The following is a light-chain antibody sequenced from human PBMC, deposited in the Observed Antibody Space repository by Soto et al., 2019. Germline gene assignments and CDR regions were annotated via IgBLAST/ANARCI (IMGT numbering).Light chain of an antibody. V-gene: IGKV3-11*01. CDR3: QQRSNWPSIT. Sequence: EIVLTLSLGTLSLSTGERATLSCRASQSVSNYLAWYQQKPGQSPRLLIYDASTRAPGIPARFSGSGTGTDFTLTISSLEPEDSAVYHCQQRSNWPSITFGQGTRLEIK. CDR1: QSVSNY. CDR2: DAS. J-gene: IGKJ5*01.